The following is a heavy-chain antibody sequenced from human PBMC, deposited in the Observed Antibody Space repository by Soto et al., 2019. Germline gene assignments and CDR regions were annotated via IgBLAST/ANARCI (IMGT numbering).Heavy chain of an antibody. CDR2: INHTGGT. CDR1: NGSRIGYD. D-gene: IGHD3-3*01. J-gene: IGHJ5*02. CDR3: ATRITVFGLLVHPFDP. V-gene: IGHV4-34*01. Sequence: SQTRSVGCGVYNGSRIGYDWNLIRQPPGKGLEWIGEINHTGGTHYNPSLKSRVTMSVDTSKNQFSLRLSSVTAADTAIYDCATRITVFGLLVHPFDPWVQGTSVPFSS.